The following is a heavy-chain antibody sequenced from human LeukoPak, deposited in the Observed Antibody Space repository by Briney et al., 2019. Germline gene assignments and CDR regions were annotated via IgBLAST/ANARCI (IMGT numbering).Heavy chain of an antibody. J-gene: IGHJ6*03. CDR2: IRYDGSNK. CDR3: AKEGREQLVTFYYYYYMDV. Sequence: GGSLRLSCAAAGFSFSSYGMHWVRQAPGKGLEWVALIRYDGSNKYYADSVKGRFTISRDNSKNTLYLQMNSLRAEDTAVYYCAKEGREQLVTFYYYYYMDVWGKGTTVTISS. V-gene: IGHV3-30*02. CDR1: GFSFSSYG. D-gene: IGHD6-13*01.